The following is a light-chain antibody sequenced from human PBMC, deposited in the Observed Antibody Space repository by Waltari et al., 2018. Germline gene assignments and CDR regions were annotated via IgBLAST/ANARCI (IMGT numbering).Light chain of an antibody. Sequence: EIVLTQSPGTLSLSPGERATLSCRASQSVSGNNLAWYQQKPAQAPRLLIHGASSRATGIPDRFSGSGSGTEFTLTISRLEPEDFAVYYCQQYGRSWNTFGQGTKLEIK. CDR2: GAS. J-gene: IGKJ2*01. V-gene: IGKV3-20*01. CDR1: QSVSGNN. CDR3: QQYGRSWNT.